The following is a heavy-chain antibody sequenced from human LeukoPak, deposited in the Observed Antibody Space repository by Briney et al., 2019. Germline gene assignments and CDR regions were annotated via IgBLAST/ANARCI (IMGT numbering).Heavy chain of an antibody. V-gene: IGHV4-4*02. Sequence: PSGTLSLTCAVSGGSISSSNWWSWVRQPPGKGLEWIGEIYHSGSTNYNPSLKSRVTISLDTSKNQFSLKMNSMTAADTAVYYCARERAAGNPSHFDYWGQGSLVTVSS. CDR1: GGSISSSNW. CDR3: ARERAAGNPSHFDY. J-gene: IGHJ4*02. CDR2: IYHSGST. D-gene: IGHD6-13*01.